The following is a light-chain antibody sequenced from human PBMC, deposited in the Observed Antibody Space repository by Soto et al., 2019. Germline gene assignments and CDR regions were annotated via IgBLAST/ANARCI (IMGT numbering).Light chain of an antibody. CDR2: DAY. J-gene: IGKJ2*01. CDR1: QTISNW. CDR3: QQYNNWPPYT. V-gene: IGKV1-5*01. Sequence: DIQMTQSPSTLSASVGDRVTITCRASQTISNWLAWYQQKPGQAPKLLIYDAYSLESGVPSRFSGSASGTEFTLTISSLQPDDFAAYYCQQYNNWPPYTFGQGTKLEI.